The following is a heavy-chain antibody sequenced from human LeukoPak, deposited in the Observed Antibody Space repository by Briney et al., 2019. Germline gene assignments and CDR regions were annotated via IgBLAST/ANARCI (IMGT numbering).Heavy chain of an antibody. CDR1: GYTFTSYG. J-gene: IGHJ6*02. Sequence: GASVKVSCKASGYTFTSYGISWVRQAPGQGREWMGWISAYNGNTNYAQKLQGRVTMTTGTSTSTAYMELRSLRSDDTAVYYCARVGSYYGYYYGMDVWGQGTSVTVSS. V-gene: IGHV1-18*01. CDR3: ARVGSYYGYYYGMDV. CDR2: ISAYNGNT. D-gene: IGHD1-26*01.